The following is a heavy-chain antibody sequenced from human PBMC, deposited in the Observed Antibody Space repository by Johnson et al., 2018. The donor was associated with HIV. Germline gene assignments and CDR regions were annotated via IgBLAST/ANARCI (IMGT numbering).Heavy chain of an antibody. V-gene: IGHV3-13*01. CDR1: GFTFSSYD. CDR3: AKNSAAFDI. J-gene: IGHJ3*02. CDR2: IGTAGDT. Sequence: VQLVESGGGLVQPGGSLRLPCAASGFTFSSYDMHWVRQATGKGLEWVSAIGTAGDTYYPGSVKGRFTISRDNSKNTLYLQMNSLRAEDTAVYYCAKNSAAFDIWGQGTMVTVSS. D-gene: IGHD2/OR15-2a*01.